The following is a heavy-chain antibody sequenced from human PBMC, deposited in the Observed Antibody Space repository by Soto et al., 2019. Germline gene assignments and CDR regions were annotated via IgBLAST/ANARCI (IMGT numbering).Heavy chain of an antibody. CDR1: GGSISSGGYY. D-gene: IGHD6-13*01. CDR3: ARGSGIAAALDLDS. V-gene: IGHV4-31*03. CDR2: IYYSGST. J-gene: IGHJ4*02. Sequence: QVQLQESGPGLVKPSQTLSLTCTVSGGSISSGGYYWSWIRQHPGKGLEWIGYIYYSGSTYYNPSLKSRVTISVDTSKNQFSLKRSSVTAADTAVYYCARGSGIAAALDLDSWGQGTLVTVSS.